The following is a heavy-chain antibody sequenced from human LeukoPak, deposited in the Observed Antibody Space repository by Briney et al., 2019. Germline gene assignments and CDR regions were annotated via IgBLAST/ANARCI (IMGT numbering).Heavy chain of an antibody. V-gene: IGHV3-23*01. D-gene: IGHD3-10*01. J-gene: IGHJ4*02. Sequence: GGSLRLSCAASGFTFSSYGMSWVRQAPGKGLEWVSAISGSGGSTYYADSVKGRFTISRDNSKNTLYLQMNSLRAEDTAVYYCASGQYGSGSYYTTGPFDYWGQGTLVTVSS. CDR2: ISGSGGST. CDR3: ASGQYGSGSYYTTGPFDY. CDR1: GFTFSSYG.